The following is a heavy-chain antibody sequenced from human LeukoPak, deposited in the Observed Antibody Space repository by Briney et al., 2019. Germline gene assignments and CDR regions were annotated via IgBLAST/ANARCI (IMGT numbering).Heavy chain of an antibody. V-gene: IGHV1-2*06. CDR2: INPNSGDT. Sequence: GALVKVSCKASGYTFTGYHMHWVRQAPGQGLEWMGRINPNSGDTNYAQKFQGRVTMTRDTSISTAYMELSRLRSDDTAVYYCARDYCSSTSCLFDYWGQGTLVTVSS. CDR1: GYTFTGYH. CDR3: ARDYCSSTSCLFDY. D-gene: IGHD2-2*01. J-gene: IGHJ4*02.